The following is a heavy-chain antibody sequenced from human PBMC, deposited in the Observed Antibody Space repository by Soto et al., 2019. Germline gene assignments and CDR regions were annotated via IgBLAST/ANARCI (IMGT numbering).Heavy chain of an antibody. CDR2: ISYDGSNK. V-gene: IGHV3-30*18. Sequence: QVQLVESGGGVVQPGRSLRLSCAASGFTFSSYGMHWVRQAPGKGLEWVAVISYDGSNKYYADSVKGRFTISRDNSKNTLYLQMNSLRAEDTAVYYCAKDRGYLNMGVAGTHGNWFDPWGQGTLVTVSS. CDR3: AKDRGYLNMGVAGTHGNWFDP. CDR1: GFTFSSYG. D-gene: IGHD6-19*01. J-gene: IGHJ5*02.